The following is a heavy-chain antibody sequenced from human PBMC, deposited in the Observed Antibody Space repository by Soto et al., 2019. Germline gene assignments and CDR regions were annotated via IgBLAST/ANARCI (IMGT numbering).Heavy chain of an antibody. CDR3: ARDYYDFWSGLFDY. CDR1: GFTFSSYS. CDR2: ISSSSSTI. V-gene: IGHV3-48*02. J-gene: IGHJ4*02. Sequence: GGSLRLSCAASGFTFSSYSMNWVRQAPGKGLEWVSYISSSSSTIYYADSVKGRFTISRDNAKNSLYLQMNSLRDEDTAVYYCARDYYDFWSGLFDYWGQGTLVTVSS. D-gene: IGHD3-3*01.